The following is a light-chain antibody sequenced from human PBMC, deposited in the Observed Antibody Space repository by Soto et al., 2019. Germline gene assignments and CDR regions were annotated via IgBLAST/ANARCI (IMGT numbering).Light chain of an antibody. Sequence: EIVLTQSPAALSLSPGQRATLSCRASQSVGSYLAWYQQKPGQSPRLLIYDASSRATGIPARFSGSGSGTDFTLTISSLEPEDSPVYYCQQRDRFTFGPGTKVDIK. V-gene: IGKV3-11*01. J-gene: IGKJ3*01. CDR3: QQRDRFT. CDR1: QSVGSY. CDR2: DAS.